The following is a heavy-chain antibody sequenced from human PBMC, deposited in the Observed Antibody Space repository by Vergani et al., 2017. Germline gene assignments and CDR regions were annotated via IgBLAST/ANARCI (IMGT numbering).Heavy chain of an antibody. CDR2: IYSGGST. CDR3: TVVPAAISAWFDP. D-gene: IGHD2-2*01. CDR1: GFTVSSNY. J-gene: IGHJ5*02. Sequence: VQLVESGGGVVQPGRSLRLSCAASGFTVSSNYMSWVRQAPGKGLEWVSVIYSGGSTYYADSVKGRFTISRDNSKNTLYLQMNSLRAEDTAVYYCTVVPAAISAWFDPWGQGTLVTVSS. V-gene: IGHV3-66*01.